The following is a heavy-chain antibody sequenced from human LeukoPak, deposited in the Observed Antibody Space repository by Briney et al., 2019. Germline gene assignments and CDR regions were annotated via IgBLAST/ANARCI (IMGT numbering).Heavy chain of an antibody. Sequence: PSETLSLTCAVYGGSFSGYYWSWIRQPPGKGLEWIGEINHSGSTNYNPSLKSRVTISVDTSKNQFSLKLSSVTAADTAVYYCARRHAIFGVVIPAYYFDYWGQGNLVTVSS. CDR2: INHSGST. V-gene: IGHV4-34*01. CDR3: ARRHAIFGVVIPAYYFDY. CDR1: GGSFSGYY. J-gene: IGHJ4*02. D-gene: IGHD3-3*01.